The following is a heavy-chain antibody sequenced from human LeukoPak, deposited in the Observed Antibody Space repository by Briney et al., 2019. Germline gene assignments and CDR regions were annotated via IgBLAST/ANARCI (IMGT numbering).Heavy chain of an antibody. CDR3: ARHKITMVRGVFNWFDP. Sequence: PSETLSLTCAVYGGSFSGYYWSWIRQPPGKGLEWIGEMNHSGSTNYNPSLKSRVTISVDTSKNQFSLKLSSVTAADTAVYYCARHKITMVRGVFNWFDPWGQGTLVTVSS. CDR2: MNHSGST. D-gene: IGHD3-10*01. CDR1: GGSFSGYY. J-gene: IGHJ5*02. V-gene: IGHV4-34*01.